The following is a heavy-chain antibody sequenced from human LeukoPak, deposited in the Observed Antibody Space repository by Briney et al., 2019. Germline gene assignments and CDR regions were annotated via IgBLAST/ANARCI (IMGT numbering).Heavy chain of an antibody. CDR2: IYYSGST. Sequence: SETLSLTCTVSGGSISSYYWSWIRQPPGKGLEWIGYIYYSGSTNYNPSLKSRVTISVDTSKNQFSLKLSSVTAADTAVYYCAREPIFGVVTMGFDYWGQGTLVTVSS. D-gene: IGHD3-3*02. CDR1: GGSISSYY. V-gene: IGHV4-59*12. CDR3: AREPIFGVVTMGFDY. J-gene: IGHJ4*02.